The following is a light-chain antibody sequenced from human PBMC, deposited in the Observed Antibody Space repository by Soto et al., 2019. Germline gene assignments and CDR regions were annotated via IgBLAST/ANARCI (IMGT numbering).Light chain of an antibody. CDR2: KAS. J-gene: IGKJ1*01. CDR3: QQYKSSST. CDR1: ESISIW. Sequence: DIQMTQSPSTLSASVGDTVTITCRASESISIWLAWYQQKPGKAPNLLINKASSLQSEVPSRFSGSGSGTEFTLTITSLQPDDFGVYYCQQYKSSSTFGQWTKVEIK. V-gene: IGKV1-5*03.